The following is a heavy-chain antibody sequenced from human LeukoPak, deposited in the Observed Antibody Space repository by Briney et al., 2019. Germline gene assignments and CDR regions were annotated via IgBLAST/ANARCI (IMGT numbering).Heavy chain of an antibody. Sequence: PGGSLRLSCAASGFTFSSYWMSWVRQAPGKGLEWVANIKQDGSEKYNVDSVKGRFTISRDNAKNSLYLQMNSLRAEDTAVYYCATTTVTLRAFDYWGQGTLVTVSS. V-gene: IGHV3-7*01. J-gene: IGHJ4*02. CDR2: IKQDGSEK. CDR3: ATTTVTLRAFDY. CDR1: GFTFSSYW. D-gene: IGHD4-17*01.